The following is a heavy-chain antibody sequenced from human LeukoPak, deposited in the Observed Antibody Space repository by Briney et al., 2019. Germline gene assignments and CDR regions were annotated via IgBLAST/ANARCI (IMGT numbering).Heavy chain of an antibody. D-gene: IGHD3-10*01. CDR2: ISGSGGST. Sequence: GGSLRLSCAASGFTFSSYAMSWVRQAPRKGLEWVSAISGSGGSTYYADSVKGRFTISRDNSKNTLYLQMNSLRAEDTAVYYCAKAGYYGSGRWYQQTYGMDVWGQGTTVTVSS. V-gene: IGHV3-23*01. J-gene: IGHJ6*02. CDR3: AKAGYYGSGRWYQQTYGMDV. CDR1: GFTFSSYA.